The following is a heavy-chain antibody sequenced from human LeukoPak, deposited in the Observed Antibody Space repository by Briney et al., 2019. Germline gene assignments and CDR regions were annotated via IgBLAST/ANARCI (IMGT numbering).Heavy chain of an antibody. D-gene: IGHD6-6*01. CDR1: GGSINSSSYY. CDR2: INHSGST. V-gene: IGHV4-39*07. CDR3: ARAGSSPPDY. J-gene: IGHJ4*02. Sequence: SETLSLTCTVSGGSINSSSYYWSWIRQPPGKGLEWIGEINHSGSTNYNPSLKSRVTISVDTSKNQFSLKLSSVTAADTAVYYCARAGSSPPDYWGQGTLVTVSS.